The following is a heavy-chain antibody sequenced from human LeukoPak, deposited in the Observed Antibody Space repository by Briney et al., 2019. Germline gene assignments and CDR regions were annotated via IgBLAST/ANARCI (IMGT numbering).Heavy chain of an antibody. V-gene: IGHV4-59*12. J-gene: IGHJ6*03. CDR1: GGSISSYY. CDR2: ICYCWRT. D-gene: IGHD3-22*01. CDR3: ARGLYYYDSSGYYYYYYMDV. Sequence: SETLSLTCTVSGGSISSYYWSWIRQPPGKGLEWIGYICYCWRTNYNSSLKSRVTISVVTSKNQFSLQLSSVTAADTAVYYCARGLYYYDSSGYYYYYYMDVWGKGATVTISS.